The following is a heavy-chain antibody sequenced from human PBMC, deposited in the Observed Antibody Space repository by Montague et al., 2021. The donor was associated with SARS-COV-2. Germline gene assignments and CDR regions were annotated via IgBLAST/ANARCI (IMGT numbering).Heavy chain of an antibody. CDR2: IYDSGST. Sequence: SETLSLTCTVSGGSISSHNYYWDWIRQPPGKGLEWIGSIYDSGSTYYNPSLKSRVTISVDTSKNHFSLKLNSVTAADTAFYYCARRGRKLLPVATTIGGFDIWDQGTMVTVSS. D-gene: IGHD1-26*01. CDR1: GGSISSHNYY. V-gene: IGHV4-39*02. CDR3: ARRGRKLLPVATTIGGFDI. J-gene: IGHJ3*02.